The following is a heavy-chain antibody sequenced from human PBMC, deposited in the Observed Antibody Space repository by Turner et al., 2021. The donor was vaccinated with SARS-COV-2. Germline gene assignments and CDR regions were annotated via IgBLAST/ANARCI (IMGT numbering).Heavy chain of an antibody. CDR3: ARELRFNWLDS. CDR1: GGSISSDF. CDR2: IYYRGST. V-gene: IGHV4-59*01. Sequence: QVQLQESAPGLFMPSETLSLTCTVSGGSISSDFWSWIRQPPGKGLEWIGYIYYRGSTNYNPSLKSRVTMSVDTSKNQFSLKLRSVTAADTAVYYCARELRFNWLDSWGQGTLVTVSS. D-gene: IGHD3-3*01. J-gene: IGHJ5*01.